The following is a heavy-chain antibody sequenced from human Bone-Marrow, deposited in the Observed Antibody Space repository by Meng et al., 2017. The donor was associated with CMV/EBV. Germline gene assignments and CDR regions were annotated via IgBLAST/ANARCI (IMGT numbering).Heavy chain of an antibody. CDR1: GFTFSSYS. Sequence: GESLKISCAASGFTFSSYSMNWVRQAPGKGLEWVSSISSSSYIYYADSVKGRFTISRDNAKNSLYLQMNSLRAEDTAVYYCARDFFPAGYWGQGTLVTVSS. CDR2: ISSSSYI. J-gene: IGHJ4*02. CDR3: ARDFFPAGY. V-gene: IGHV3-21*01. D-gene: IGHD2/OR15-2a*01.